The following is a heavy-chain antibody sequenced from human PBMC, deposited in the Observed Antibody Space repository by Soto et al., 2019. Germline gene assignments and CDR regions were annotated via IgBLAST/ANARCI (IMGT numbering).Heavy chain of an antibody. V-gene: IGHV3-23*01. CDR3: AKDSVSYNGIYDAFDI. J-gene: IGHJ3*02. CDR1: GFTFSNYA. D-gene: IGHD1-1*01. CDR2: LGGGDDI. Sequence: VQLLESGGGLVQPGGSLRLSCEASGFTFSNYAMSWVRQAPGERLEWVSTLGGGDDIFYADSLKGRFTISRDDSKNNKYQRMDNLRVENTAIYFWAKDSVSYNGIYDAFDIWGQGTVVTVSS.